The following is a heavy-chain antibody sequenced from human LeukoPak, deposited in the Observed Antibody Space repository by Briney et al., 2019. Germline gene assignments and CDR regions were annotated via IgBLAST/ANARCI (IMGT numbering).Heavy chain of an antibody. D-gene: IGHD6-6*01. CDR3: AKEEYSSSSSPFDY. CDR1: GFTFSSYG. Sequence: PGGSLRLSCAASGFTFSSYGMHWVRQAPGKGLEWVAVISYDGSNKYYADSVKGRFTISRDNSKNTLYLQMNSLRAEDTAVHYYAKEEYSSSSSPFDYWGQGTLVTVSS. J-gene: IGHJ4*02. V-gene: IGHV3-30*18. CDR2: ISYDGSNK.